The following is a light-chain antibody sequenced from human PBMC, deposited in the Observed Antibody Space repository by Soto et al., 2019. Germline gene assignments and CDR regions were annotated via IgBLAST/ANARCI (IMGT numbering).Light chain of an antibody. CDR1: QNVRSN. CDR2: GAS. Sequence: EILMTQSPATLSVSPGERATLSCRASQNVRSNLAWYQQKPGQAPRILIYGASTRDTGIPARFSGRGSGTEFILTISRLQSEDFSVYYCQQYDDWPETFGQGTKVDIK. V-gene: IGKV3-15*01. J-gene: IGKJ1*01. CDR3: QQYDDWPET.